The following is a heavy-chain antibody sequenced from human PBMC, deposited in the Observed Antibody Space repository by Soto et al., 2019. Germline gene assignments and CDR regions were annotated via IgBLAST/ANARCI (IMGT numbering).Heavy chain of an antibody. CDR3: ARVGSESWYFSGVVHYYYGMDV. V-gene: IGHV1-8*01. J-gene: IGHJ6*02. CDR1: GYTFTSYD. Sequence: QVQLVQSGAEVKKPGASVKVSCKASGYTFTSYDINWVRQATGQGLEWMGWMNPNSGNTGYAQKFQGRVTMTRNTSISTVYMELSSVRSEDTAVYYCARVGSESWYFSGVVHYYYGMDVWGQGTTVTVSS. CDR2: MNPNSGNT. D-gene: IGHD6-13*01.